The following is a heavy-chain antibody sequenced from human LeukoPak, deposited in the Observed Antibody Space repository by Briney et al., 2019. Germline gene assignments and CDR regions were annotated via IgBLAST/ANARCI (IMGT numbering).Heavy chain of an antibody. J-gene: IGHJ5*02. CDR2: INPSGGST. CDR3: AREVDIVVVPADQWWFDP. CDR1: GYTFTSYY. Sequence: ASVKVSCKASGYTFTSYYMHSVRQAPGQGLEWMGIINPSGGSTSYAQKFQGRVTMTRDTSTSTVYMELSSLRSEDTAVYYCAREVDIVVVPADQWWFDPWGQGTLVTVSS. D-gene: IGHD2-2*03. V-gene: IGHV1-46*01.